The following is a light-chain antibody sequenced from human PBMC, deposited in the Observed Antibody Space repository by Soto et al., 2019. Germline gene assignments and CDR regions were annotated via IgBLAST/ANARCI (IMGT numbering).Light chain of an antibody. CDR3: QQYGSSLRT. J-gene: IGKJ1*01. CDR1: QSVSSSY. CDR2: GAS. Sequence: EIVLTQSPGTLSLSPGERATLSCRASQSVSSSYLAWYQQKPGQAPRLLIYGASSRATGIPDRFSGSGSGTDFTITISRLEPEDFAVYYCQQYGSSLRTFGQGTNVEI. V-gene: IGKV3-20*01.